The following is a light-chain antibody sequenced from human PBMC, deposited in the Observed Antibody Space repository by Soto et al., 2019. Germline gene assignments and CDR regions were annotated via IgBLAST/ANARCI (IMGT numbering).Light chain of an antibody. CDR3: QRYSSPAWT. V-gene: IGKV3-15*01. CDR1: QSVGTK. J-gene: IGKJ1*01. CDR2: VAS. Sequence: IVMTQSPATLSLSPGERANLSCRASQSVGTKLVWFQQTHGQAPSLLIYVASNRATGDPARISGCVSGTEFTITIASLESLEFAVYHWQRYSSPAWTFGQGTKVEIK.